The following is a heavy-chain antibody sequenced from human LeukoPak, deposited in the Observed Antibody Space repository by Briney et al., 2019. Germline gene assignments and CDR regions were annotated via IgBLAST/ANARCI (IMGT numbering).Heavy chain of an antibody. CDR1: GYTVTTYG. CDR2: ISAYNGNT. V-gene: IGHV1-18*01. J-gene: IGHJ4*02. Sequence: ASVKVSCKASGYTVTTYGISWVRQAPGQGLEWMGWISAYNGNTNYAQKLQGRVTMTTDTSTSTAYMELRSLRSDDTAVYYCARDEGYYDSSGYDYWGQGTLVTVSS. D-gene: IGHD3-22*01. CDR3: ARDEGYYDSSGYDY.